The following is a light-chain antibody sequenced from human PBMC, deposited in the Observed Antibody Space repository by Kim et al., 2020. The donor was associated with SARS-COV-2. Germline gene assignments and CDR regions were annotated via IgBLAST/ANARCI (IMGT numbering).Light chain of an antibody. CDR3: TSYTGNNAWV. J-gene: IGLJ3*02. V-gene: IGLV2-14*03. CDR1: SSDIGTYNY. Sequence: QSITISCTGTSSDIGTYNYVSWYQQHPGKAPKLVTYDLSQRPSGVSNRFAGSKSGNTASLTISGLQAEDEADYYCTSYTGNNAWVFGGGTKVTVL. CDR2: DLS.